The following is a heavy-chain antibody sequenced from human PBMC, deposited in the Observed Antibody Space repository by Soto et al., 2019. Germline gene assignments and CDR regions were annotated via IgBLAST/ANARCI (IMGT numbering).Heavy chain of an antibody. CDR3: ARENPGIAVAGRDWFDP. CDR2: IYYSGST. V-gene: IGHV4-31*03. J-gene: IGHJ5*02. D-gene: IGHD6-19*01. CDR1: GGSISSGGYY. Sequence: QVQLQESGPGLVKPSQTLSLTCTVSGGSISSGGYYWSWIRQHPGKGLEWIGYIYYSGSTYYNPSLKSRVTISVDTSKNQFSLQLSSVTAADTAVYYCARENPGIAVAGRDWFDPWGQGTLVTVSS.